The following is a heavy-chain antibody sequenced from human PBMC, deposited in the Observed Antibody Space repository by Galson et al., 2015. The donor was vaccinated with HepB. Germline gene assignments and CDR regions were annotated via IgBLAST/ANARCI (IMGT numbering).Heavy chain of an antibody. V-gene: IGHV3-23*01. CDR3: ARCGNFWSGYHDY. Sequence: SLRLSCAASGFTFSSYAMSWVRQAPGKGLEWVSAISGSGGSTYYADSVKGRFTISRDNSKNTLYLQMNSLRAEDTAVYYCARCGNFWSGYHDYWGQGTLVTVSS. D-gene: IGHD3-3*01. CDR2: ISGSGGST. CDR1: GFTFSSYA. J-gene: IGHJ4*02.